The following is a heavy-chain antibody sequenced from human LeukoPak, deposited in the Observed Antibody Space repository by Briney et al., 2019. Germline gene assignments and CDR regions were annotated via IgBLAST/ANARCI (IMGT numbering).Heavy chain of an antibody. D-gene: IGHD3-10*01. CDR2: MYYSGST. J-gene: IGHJ4*02. Sequence: SETLSLTCTVSSCSISSSSYYWGWIRQPPGLGLEWIGSMYYSGSTYYNPSLKSRVTISVDTSKSQFSLKLSSVTAADTAVYYCAREMRSPRGGFDYWDQGTLVTVSS. CDR1: SCSISSSSYY. CDR3: AREMRSPRGGFDY. V-gene: IGHV4-39*07.